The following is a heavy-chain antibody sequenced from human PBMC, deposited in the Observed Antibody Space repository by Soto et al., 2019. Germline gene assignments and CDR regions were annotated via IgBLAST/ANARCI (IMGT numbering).Heavy chain of an antibody. V-gene: IGHV1-69*13. Sequence: GASVKVSCKASGGTFSSYAISWVRQAPGQGLEWRGGIIPIFGTANYAQKYQGRVTITADESTSTAYMELSSLRSEDTAVYYCARDLGEGSSSYYYYGMDVWGQGTTVTVSS. J-gene: IGHJ6*02. CDR2: IIPIFGTA. CDR3: ARDLGEGSSSYYYYGMDV. CDR1: GGTFSSYA. D-gene: IGHD3-10*01.